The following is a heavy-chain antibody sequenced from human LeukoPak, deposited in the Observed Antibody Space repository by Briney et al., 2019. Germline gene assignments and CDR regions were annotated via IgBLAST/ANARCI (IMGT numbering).Heavy chain of an antibody. V-gene: IGHV4-59*11. CDR2: IYDSEST. Sequence: PSETLSLTCTVSGGSISSHYWSWIRQPPGKGLEWIGYIYDSESTNYNPSLKSRVTISVDTSKNQFSLKLSSVTAADTAVYYCARTGYSSGWFAFDIWGQGTMVTVSS. D-gene: IGHD6-19*01. CDR1: GGSISSHY. CDR3: ARTGYSSGWFAFDI. J-gene: IGHJ3*02.